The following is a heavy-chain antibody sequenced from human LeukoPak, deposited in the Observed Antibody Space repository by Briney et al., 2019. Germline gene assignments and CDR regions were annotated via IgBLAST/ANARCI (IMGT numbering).Heavy chain of an antibody. D-gene: IGHD5-12*01. V-gene: IGHV3-21*01. J-gene: IGHJ4*02. Sequence: GGSLRLSCAASGFTFSSYSMNWVRQAPGKGLEWVSSISSSSSYIYYADSVKGRFTISRDNAKNSLYLQMNSLRAEDTAVYYCAREAYGGFYFDYWGQGTLVAVSS. CDR3: AREAYGGFYFDY. CDR2: ISSSSSYI. CDR1: GFTFSSYS.